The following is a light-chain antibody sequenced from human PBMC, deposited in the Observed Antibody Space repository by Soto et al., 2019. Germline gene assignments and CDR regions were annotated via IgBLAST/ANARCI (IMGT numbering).Light chain of an antibody. CDR3: KSYAGSNTWV. CDR1: SSDVGGAYNY. Sequence: QSALTQPASVSGSPGQSITISCTGTSSDVGGAYNYVSWYQQHPGKAPKLMIYEVSNRPSGVPDRFSGSKSDNTASLTVSGLRAEDEADYYCKSYAGSNTWVFGGGTQLTVL. V-gene: IGLV2-8*01. J-gene: IGLJ3*02. CDR2: EVS.